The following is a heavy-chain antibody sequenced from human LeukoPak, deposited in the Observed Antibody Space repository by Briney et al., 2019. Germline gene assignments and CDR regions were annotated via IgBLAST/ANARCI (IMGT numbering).Heavy chain of an antibody. J-gene: IGHJ4*02. V-gene: IGHV1-18*01. Sequence: ASVKVYCKTSGYTFTNNAITWVRQAPGQGLEWMGWIGTYSGNKNLAQKFQGRVTMTTDTPTSTAYMELKSLRSDDTAVYFCARGGSGAYCPDFWGQGTLVIVSS. CDR1: GYTFTNNA. CDR2: IGTYSGNK. CDR3: ARGGSGAYCPDF. D-gene: IGHD3-10*01.